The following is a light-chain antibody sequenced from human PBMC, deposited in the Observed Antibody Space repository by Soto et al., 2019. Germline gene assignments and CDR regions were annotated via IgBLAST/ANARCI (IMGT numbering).Light chain of an antibody. CDR1: QSISNY. J-gene: IGKJ2*01. Sequence: DIQMTQSPSSLPASVGDRVTITCRASQSISNYLNWYQQKPGKAPKLLIYATSNLQSGVPSRFSGSRSGTDFTLTISSLQPEDFATYFCHQSHSLPHTFGHGTKV. CDR2: ATS. CDR3: HQSHSLPHT. V-gene: IGKV1-39*01.